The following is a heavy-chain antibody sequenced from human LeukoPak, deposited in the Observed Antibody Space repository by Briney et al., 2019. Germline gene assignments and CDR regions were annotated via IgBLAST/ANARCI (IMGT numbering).Heavy chain of an antibody. Sequence: PGGSLRLSCAASGFTFSSYAMHWVRQAPGKGLEWVAVISYDGSNKYYADSVKGRFTISGDNSKNTLYLQMNSLRAEDTAVYYCARDPQYYYDSSGYYYSWGQGTLVTVSS. CDR3: ARDPQYYYDSSGYYYS. CDR2: ISYDGSNK. CDR1: GFTFSSYA. V-gene: IGHV3-30-3*01. J-gene: IGHJ4*02. D-gene: IGHD3-22*01.